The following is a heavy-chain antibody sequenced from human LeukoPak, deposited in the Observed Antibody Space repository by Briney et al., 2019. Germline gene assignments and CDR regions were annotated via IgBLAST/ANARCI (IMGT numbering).Heavy chain of an antibody. CDR2: INARGDT. J-gene: IGHJ5*02. CDR3: ARGQVPAARGYNWFDP. Sequence: SETLSLTCAVYGWSFNDYYWNWVRQPPGKGLEWIGKINARGDTNYNPSLKSRVTISVDSSKNQFSLTLTSMIAADTAIYYCARGQVPAARGYNWFDPWGQGTLVTVSS. D-gene: IGHD2-2*01. CDR1: GWSFNDYY. V-gene: IGHV4-34*01.